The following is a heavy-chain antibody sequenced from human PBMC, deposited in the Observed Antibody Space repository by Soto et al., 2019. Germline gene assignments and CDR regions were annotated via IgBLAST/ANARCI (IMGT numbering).Heavy chain of an antibody. J-gene: IGHJ5*02. CDR3: ARLRYDYGDYLWFDP. CDR2: IDPSDSYT. CDR1: GYSFTSYW. D-gene: IGHD4-17*01. V-gene: IGHV5-10-1*01. Sequence: GESLKISCKGSGYSFTSYWISWVRQMPGKGLEWMGRIDPSDSYTKYSPSFQGHVTMSADKSISTAYLQWSSLKASDTAMYYCARLRYDYGDYLWFDPWGQGTLVTVSS.